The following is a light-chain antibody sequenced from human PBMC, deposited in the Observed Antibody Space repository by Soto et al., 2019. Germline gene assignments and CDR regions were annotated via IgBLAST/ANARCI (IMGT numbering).Light chain of an antibody. J-gene: IGKJ1*01. CDR3: QQRENFWT. Sequence: ETVLTQSPATLSLSPGERATLSCRASRSVSTYLAWYQQKPGQAPRLLIYDASNRATGIPARFSGSGSGTDFTLTISSLEAEDVAVYYFQQRENFWTFGQGTKVDIK. CDR2: DAS. V-gene: IGKV3-11*01. CDR1: RSVSTY.